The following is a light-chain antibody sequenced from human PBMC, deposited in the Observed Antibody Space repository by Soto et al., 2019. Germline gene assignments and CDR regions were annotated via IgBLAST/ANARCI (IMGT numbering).Light chain of an antibody. CDR2: EVT. Sequence: QSALTQPASVSGSPGHSITISCTGTSSDVGGYNFVSWYQQKPGKAPKLLIYEVTHRPSGISDRSSGSKSGNMASLTISGLQDEDEASYYCCTYARNRLYVFGSGTKVTAL. V-gene: IGLV2-14*01. J-gene: IGLJ1*01. CDR3: CTYARNRLYV. CDR1: SSDVGGYNF.